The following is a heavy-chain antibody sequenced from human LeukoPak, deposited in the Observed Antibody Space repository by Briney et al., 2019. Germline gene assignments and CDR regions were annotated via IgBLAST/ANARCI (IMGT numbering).Heavy chain of an antibody. J-gene: IGHJ4*02. CDR1: GFTFTSYW. CDR2: IYPGDSDT. CDR3: ARRAISAMTTYYFDY. D-gene: IGHD5-18*01. Sequence: PGGSLRLSCAASGFTFTSYWIGWVRQMPGKGLEWMGIIYPGDSDTRYSPSFQGQVTISADKSISTAYLQWSSLKASDTAMYYCARRAISAMTTYYFDYWGQGTLVTVSS. V-gene: IGHV5-51*01.